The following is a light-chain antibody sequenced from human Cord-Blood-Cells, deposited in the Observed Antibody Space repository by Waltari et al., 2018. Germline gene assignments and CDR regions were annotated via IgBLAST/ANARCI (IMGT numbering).Light chain of an antibody. V-gene: IGKV1-33*01. CDR1: QDISNY. CDR2: DAS. CDR3: QQYDNIPSLT. Sequence: DIQMTQSPSSLSASVGDRVTITCQASQDISNYLNWYQQKPGKAPKLLIYDASNLETGVPSRFSGSGSGTDFTFTISSLQPEDIATYYCQQYDNIPSLTFGPGTKVDIK. J-gene: IGKJ3*01.